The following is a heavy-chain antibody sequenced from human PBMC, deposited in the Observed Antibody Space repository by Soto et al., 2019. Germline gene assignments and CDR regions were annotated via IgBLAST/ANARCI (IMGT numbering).Heavy chain of an antibody. CDR2: ISSSSTYI. V-gene: IGHV3-21*01. Sequence: PGGSLRLSCVASGFTFSSHPMNWVRQAPGKGLEWVSYISSSSTYIHYADSVKGRFTISRDNAKNSLYLQMNSLRAEDTAVYYCARELGIVARPGSFDYWGQGALVTVSS. CDR3: ARELGIVARPGSFDY. D-gene: IGHD6-6*01. J-gene: IGHJ4*02. CDR1: GFTFSSHP.